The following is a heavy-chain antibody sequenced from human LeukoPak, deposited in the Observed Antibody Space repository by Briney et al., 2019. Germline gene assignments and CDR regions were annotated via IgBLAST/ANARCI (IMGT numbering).Heavy chain of an antibody. CDR2: INQRRNT. V-gene: IGHV4-34*01. Sequence: PSETLSLTCTVSGGSISSYYWSWIRQPPGKGLEWIGEINQRRNTNYNPSLKSRVTISVDRSKNQFSLKLSSVTAADTAVYYCARSGSSHPNYFDYWGQGTLVTVSS. CDR3: ARSGSSHPNYFDY. CDR1: GGSISSYY. D-gene: IGHD1-26*01. J-gene: IGHJ4*02.